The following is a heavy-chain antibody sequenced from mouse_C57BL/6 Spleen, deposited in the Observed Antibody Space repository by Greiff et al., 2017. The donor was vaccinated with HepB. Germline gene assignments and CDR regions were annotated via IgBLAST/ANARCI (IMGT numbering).Heavy chain of an antibody. CDR1: GYTFTDYN. Sequence: EVQLQQSGPELVKPGASVKIPCKASGYTFTDYNMDWVKQSHGKSLEWIGDINPNNGGTIYNQKFKGKATLTVDKSSSTAYMELRSLTSEDTAVYYCARRGYDYLFAYWGQGTLVTVSA. CDR2: INPNNGGT. V-gene: IGHV1-18*01. D-gene: IGHD2-4*01. J-gene: IGHJ3*01. CDR3: ARRGYDYLFAY.